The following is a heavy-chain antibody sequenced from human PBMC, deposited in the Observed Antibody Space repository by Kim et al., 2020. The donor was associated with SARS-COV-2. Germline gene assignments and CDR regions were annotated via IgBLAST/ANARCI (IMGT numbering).Heavy chain of an antibody. CDR2: MNPNSGNT. Sequence: ASVKVSCKASGYTFTSYDINWVRQATGQGLEWMGWMNPNSGNTGYAQKFQGRVTMTRNTSISTAYMELSSLRSEDTAVYYCARALYYDFWSGYYTGMGDYYYYGMDVWGQGTTVTVSS. CDR1: GYTFTSYD. J-gene: IGHJ6*02. D-gene: IGHD3-3*01. CDR3: ARALYYDFWSGYYTGMGDYYYYGMDV. V-gene: IGHV1-8*01.